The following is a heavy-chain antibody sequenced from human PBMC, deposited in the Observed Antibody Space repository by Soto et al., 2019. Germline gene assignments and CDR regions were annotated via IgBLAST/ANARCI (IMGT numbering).Heavy chain of an antibody. CDR3: AKNGQPPYYYYGMDV. CDR2: IYPGDSDT. Sequence: GESLQISCKVSGYSFTSYWSGWVRQMTGKGLEWMGIIYPGDSDTRYSPSFQGQVTISADKSISTAYLQWSSLKASDTAVYYCAKNGQPPYYYYGMDVWGQGTTVTVSS. V-gene: IGHV5-51*01. CDR1: GYSFTSYW. J-gene: IGHJ6*02. D-gene: IGHD2-8*01.